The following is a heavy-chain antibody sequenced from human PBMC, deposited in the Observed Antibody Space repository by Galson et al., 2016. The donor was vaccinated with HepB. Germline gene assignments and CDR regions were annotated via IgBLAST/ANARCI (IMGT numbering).Heavy chain of an antibody. CDR3: ATSERLAGTDAFDI. V-gene: IGHV4-39*01. CDR2: IHFSGST. CDR1: GASISVRSYY. Sequence: SETLSLTCTVSGASISVRSYYWGWVRQSPGKGLEWIGSIHFSGSTYYSPPLKSRVAISVDTSKNQFFLSLTSVTAADTAVYYCATSERLAGTDAFDIWGQGTMVTVSS. J-gene: IGHJ3*02. D-gene: IGHD6-19*01.